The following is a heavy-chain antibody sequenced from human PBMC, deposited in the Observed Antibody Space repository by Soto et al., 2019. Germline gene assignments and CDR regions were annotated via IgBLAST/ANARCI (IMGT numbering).Heavy chain of an antibody. J-gene: IGHJ5*02. CDR3: AKNLSSSWYPKWFDP. CDR1: GFTFSSYA. CDR2: ISGSGGST. V-gene: IGHV3-23*01. D-gene: IGHD6-13*01. Sequence: PGGSLRLSCAASGFTFSSYAMSWVHQAPGKGLEWVSAISGSGGSTYYADSVKGRFTISRDNSKNTLYLQMNSLRAEDTAVYYCAKNLSSSWYPKWFDPWGQGTLVTVSS.